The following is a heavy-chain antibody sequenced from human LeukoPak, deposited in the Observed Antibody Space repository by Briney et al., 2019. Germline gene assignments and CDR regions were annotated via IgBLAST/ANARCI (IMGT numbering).Heavy chain of an antibody. Sequence: PSETLSLTCTVSVGSISSGDYYWSWIRQPPGKGLEWIGYIYYSGSTYYNPSLKSRVTISVDTSKNQFSLKLSSVTAADTAVYYCARAHCSGGSCYSGFDYWGQGTLVTVSS. CDR1: VGSISSGDYY. V-gene: IGHV4-30-4*01. D-gene: IGHD2-15*01. CDR2: IYYSGST. CDR3: ARAHCSGGSCYSGFDY. J-gene: IGHJ4*02.